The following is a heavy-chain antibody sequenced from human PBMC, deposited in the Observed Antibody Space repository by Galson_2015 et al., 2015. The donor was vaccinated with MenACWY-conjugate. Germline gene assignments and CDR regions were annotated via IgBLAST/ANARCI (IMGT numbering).Heavy chain of an antibody. CDR3: AKDPRYCSSTSCWNYYFDY. J-gene: IGHJ4*02. CDR2: ISGSGGST. CDR1: GFTFSSYA. D-gene: IGHD2-2*01. Sequence: SLRLSCAASGFTFSSYAMSWVRQAPGKGLEWVSAISGSGGSTYYADSVKGRFTISRDNSKNTLYLQMNSLRAEDTAVYYCAKDPRYCSSTSCWNYYFDYWGQGTLVTVSS. V-gene: IGHV3-23*01.